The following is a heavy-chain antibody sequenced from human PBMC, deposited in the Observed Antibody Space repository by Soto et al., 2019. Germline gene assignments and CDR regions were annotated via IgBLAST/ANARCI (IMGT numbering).Heavy chain of an antibody. CDR2: ISGSGGST. CDR1: GFTFSSYA. V-gene: IGHV3-23*01. D-gene: IGHD6-19*01. CDR3: AKDALLSIAVSVPNAFDI. Sequence: GGSLRLSCAASGFTFSSYAMSWVRQAPGKGLEWVSAISGSGGSTYYADSVKGRFTISRDNSKNTLYLQMNSLRAEDTAVYYCAKDALLSIAVSVPNAFDIWGQGTMVTVSS. J-gene: IGHJ3*02.